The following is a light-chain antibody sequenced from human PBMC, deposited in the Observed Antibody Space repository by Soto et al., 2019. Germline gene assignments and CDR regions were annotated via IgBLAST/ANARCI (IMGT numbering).Light chain of an antibody. CDR1: QSRLQSSGYNY. CDR3: MKALETVWT. Sequence: AVTQSPLSLPVTPCEPASISFKSSQSRLQSSGYNYLDWYLQKPGQSPQLVIYRGSNRAPGVPDRISGSGSGTDVTLRISRVEAEDVGVYYCMKALETVWTVGQGLKVDIK. J-gene: IGKJ1*01. V-gene: IGKV2-28*01. CDR2: RGS.